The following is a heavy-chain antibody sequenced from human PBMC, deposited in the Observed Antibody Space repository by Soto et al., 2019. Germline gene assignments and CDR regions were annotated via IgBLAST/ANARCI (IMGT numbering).Heavy chain of an antibody. CDR2: INPNSGGT. CDR1: GYTFTGYY. D-gene: IGHD4-4*01. Sequence: ASVKVSCKASGYTFTGYYMHWVRQAPGQGLEWMGWINPNSGGTNYAQKFQGWVTMTRDTSISTAYMELSRLRSDDTAVYYCARGLVPATVTEGDWFDPWGRGTLVTVSS. J-gene: IGHJ5*02. CDR3: ARGLVPATVTEGDWFDP. V-gene: IGHV1-2*04.